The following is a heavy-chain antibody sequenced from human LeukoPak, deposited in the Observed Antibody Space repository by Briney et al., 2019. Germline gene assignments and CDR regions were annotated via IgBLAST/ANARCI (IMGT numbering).Heavy chain of an antibody. V-gene: IGHV3-21*01. J-gene: IGHJ4*02. Sequence: GGSLRLSCAASGLSFSSYAMNWVRQAPGKGLEWVSSISSSSSYIYYADSVKGRFTISRDNAKNSLYLQMNSLRAEDTAVYYCARAADTAMVNLDYWGQGTLVTVSS. CDR2: ISSSSSYI. D-gene: IGHD5-18*01. CDR3: ARAADTAMVNLDY. CDR1: GLSFSSYA.